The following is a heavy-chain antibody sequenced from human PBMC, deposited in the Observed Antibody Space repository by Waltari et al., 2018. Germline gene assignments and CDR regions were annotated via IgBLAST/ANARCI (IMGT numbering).Heavy chain of an antibody. J-gene: IGHJ4*02. CDR3: AKQGKGGSYYGN. V-gene: IGHV1-3*01. CDR2: INAGNGNT. D-gene: IGHD1-26*01. Sequence: QVQLVQSGAEVKKPGASVKVSCKASGYTFTSYALHLVRQAPGQRLEWMGWINAGNGNTKYSQKFQGRVTITRDTSASTAYMALSSLRSEDTAVYYCAKQGKGGSYYGNWGQGTLVTVSS. CDR1: GYTFTSYA.